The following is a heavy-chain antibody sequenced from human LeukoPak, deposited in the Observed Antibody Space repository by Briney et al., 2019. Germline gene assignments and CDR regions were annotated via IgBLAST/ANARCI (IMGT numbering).Heavy chain of an antibody. Sequence: SETLSLTCTVSGYSISSGYYWGWIRQPPGKGLEWIGSIYHSGSTYYNPSLKSRVTISVDTSKNQFSLKLSSVTAADTAVYYCARQVGQGELPHFDYWGQGTLVTVSS. D-gene: IGHD1-26*01. J-gene: IGHJ4*02. CDR1: GYSISSGYY. CDR2: IYHSGST. CDR3: ARQVGQGELPHFDY. V-gene: IGHV4-38-2*02.